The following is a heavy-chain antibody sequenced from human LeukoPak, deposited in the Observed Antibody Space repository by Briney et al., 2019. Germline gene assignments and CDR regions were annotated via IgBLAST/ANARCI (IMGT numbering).Heavy chain of an antibody. CDR3: SRDLRSRDDY. D-gene: IGHD5-24*01. Sequence: GGSLRLSCAASGFTFSSYWMHWVRQAPGKGLVWVSRINTGGSTTDYADSVKGRFTISRDNAKNTLYLQMNSLRAEDTAVYYCSRDLRSRDDYWGQGILVIVSS. CDR2: INTGGSTT. J-gene: IGHJ4*02. CDR1: GFTFSSYW. V-gene: IGHV3-74*01.